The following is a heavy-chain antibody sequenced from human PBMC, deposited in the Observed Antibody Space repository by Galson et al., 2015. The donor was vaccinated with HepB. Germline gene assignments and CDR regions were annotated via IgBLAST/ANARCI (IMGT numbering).Heavy chain of an antibody. Sequence: SVKVSCKVSGYSLTELSMHWVRQAPGIGLEWVGSFDPKDGKRIYAQNFQGSVTMTEDTSTDTAYMEVSSLRFEDTAVYYFATEVIAAAARIIHYFGMDIWIQGTTVSVSS. J-gene: IGHJ6*02. D-gene: IGHD6-13*01. CDR3: ATEVIAAAARIIHYFGMDI. CDR1: GYSLTELS. V-gene: IGHV1-24*01. CDR2: FDPKDGKR.